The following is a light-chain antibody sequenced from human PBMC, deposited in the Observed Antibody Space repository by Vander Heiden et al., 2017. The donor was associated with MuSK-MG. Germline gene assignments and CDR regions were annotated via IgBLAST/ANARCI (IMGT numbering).Light chain of an antibody. V-gene: IGKV1-39*01. CDR2: AAS. CDR1: QSISSY. Sequence: DIQMTQSPSSLSASVGDRVTITCRASQSISSYLNWYQQKQGKAPKLLIYAASSLQSGVPSRFSGSGSGTDFTLTISRLQPEDFATYYCQQSDSTPQTFGQGTKVEIK. J-gene: IGKJ1*01. CDR3: QQSDSTPQT.